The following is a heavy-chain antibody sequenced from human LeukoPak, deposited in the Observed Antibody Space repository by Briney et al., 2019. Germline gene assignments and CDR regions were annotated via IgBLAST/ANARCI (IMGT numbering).Heavy chain of an antibody. CDR3: ARYGSGSYAENWFDP. CDR1: GYSFTSYW. Sequence: GESLKISCKGSGYSFTSYWIGWVRPMPGKGLELMGIVYPGDSYTRFSPFFQGQVTISADKSISTAYLQWSSLEASDTAMYYCARYGSGSYAENWFDPWGQGTLVTVSS. J-gene: IGHJ5*02. D-gene: IGHD3-10*01. CDR2: VYPGDSYT. V-gene: IGHV5-51*01.